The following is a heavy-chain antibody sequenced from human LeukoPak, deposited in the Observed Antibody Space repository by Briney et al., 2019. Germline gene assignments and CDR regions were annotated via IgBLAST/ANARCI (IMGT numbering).Heavy chain of an antibody. CDR3: ARDLSALGYCSGGSCYPQDY. CDR2: INPNSGGT. Sequence: ASAKVSCKASGYTFTGYYIHWVRQAPGQGLEWLAWINPNSGGTGYAQKFQGRVTMTRDTSISTAYMDLSRLRSDDTAVYYCARDLSALGYCSGGSCYPQDYWGQGTLVTVSS. CDR1: GYTFTGYY. V-gene: IGHV1-2*02. D-gene: IGHD2-15*01. J-gene: IGHJ4*02.